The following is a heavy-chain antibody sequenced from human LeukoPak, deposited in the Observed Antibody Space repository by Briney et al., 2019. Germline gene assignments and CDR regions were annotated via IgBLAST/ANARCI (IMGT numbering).Heavy chain of an antibody. D-gene: IGHD3-22*01. J-gene: IGHJ5*02. CDR1: GFTFSSYA. CDR2: ISYDGSNK. Sequence: GGSLRLSCAASGFTFSSYAMHWVRQAPGKGLEWVAVISYDGSNKYYADSVKGRFTISRDNSKNTLYLQMNSLRAEDTAVYYCAKVGWDSSGFEYWFDPWGQGTLVTVSS. CDR3: AKVGWDSSGFEYWFDP. V-gene: IGHV3-30*04.